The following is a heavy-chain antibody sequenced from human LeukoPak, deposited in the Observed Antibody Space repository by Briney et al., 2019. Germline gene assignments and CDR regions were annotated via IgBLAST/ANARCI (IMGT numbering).Heavy chain of an antibody. D-gene: IGHD6-19*01. V-gene: IGHV3-21*01. CDR3: ARVAVAGPTGWFDP. Sequence: GGSLRLSCAASGFALSHYSLTWVRQAPGKGLEWVSSISTTSAYIHYAESVKGRFSISRDNIDNVVYLQMNSLRVEDTAVYYCARVAVAGPTGWFDPWGQGTLVTVSS. CDR2: ISTTSAYI. J-gene: IGHJ5*02. CDR1: GFALSHYS.